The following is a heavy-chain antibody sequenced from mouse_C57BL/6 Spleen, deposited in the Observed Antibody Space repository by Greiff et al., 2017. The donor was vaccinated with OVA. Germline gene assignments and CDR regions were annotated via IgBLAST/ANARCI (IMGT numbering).Heavy chain of an antibody. Sequence: EVMLVESGGDLVKPGGSLKLSCAASGFTFSSYGMSWVRQTPDKRLEWVATISSGGSYTYYPDSVKGRFTISRDNAKNTLYLQMSSLKSEDTAMYYCARHEDYYGSRSLFDYWGQGTTLTVSS. J-gene: IGHJ2*01. CDR2: ISSGGSYT. D-gene: IGHD1-1*01. CDR1: GFTFSSYG. V-gene: IGHV5-6*01. CDR3: ARHEDYYGSRSLFDY.